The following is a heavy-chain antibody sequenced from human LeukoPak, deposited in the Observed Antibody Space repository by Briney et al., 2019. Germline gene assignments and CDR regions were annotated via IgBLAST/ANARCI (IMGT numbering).Heavy chain of an antibody. Sequence: GGSLRLSCTASGFTFGDYAMSWVRQAPGKGLEWVANMKLDGSEEYYVDSVKGRFTISSDNAKNSLYLQMNSLRVDDTAVYYCARWARYCSSGSCYSWFDPWGQGTLVTVSS. CDR1: GFTFGDYA. CDR3: ARWARYCSSGSCYSWFDP. J-gene: IGHJ5*02. D-gene: IGHD2-15*01. CDR2: MKLDGSEE. V-gene: IGHV3-7*01.